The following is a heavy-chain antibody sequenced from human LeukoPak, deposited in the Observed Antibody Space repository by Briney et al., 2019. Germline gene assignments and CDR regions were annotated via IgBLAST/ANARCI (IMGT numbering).Heavy chain of an antibody. J-gene: IGHJ4*02. Sequence: GGSLRLSCAVSGFTVSSDHMSWVRQAPGKGLEWVSVFYSGGDTHYADSVKGRFTISRDNSKNTLFLQMNRLRAEDTAVYYCAKEGIAVAGTGDDYRGQGTLVTVSS. CDR1: GFTVSSDH. D-gene: IGHD6-19*01. V-gene: IGHV3-53*05. CDR2: FYSGGDT. CDR3: AKEGIAVAGTGDDY.